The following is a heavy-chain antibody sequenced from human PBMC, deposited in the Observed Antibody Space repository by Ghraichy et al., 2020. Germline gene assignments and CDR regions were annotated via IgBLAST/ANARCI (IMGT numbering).Heavy chain of an antibody. J-gene: IGHJ4*02. CDR2: INPDGDDT. CDR3: ARTHHGSAWQ. Sequence: GGSLRLSCAVSGVTISGWISCLRRPAGKGGQGLAHINPDGDDTNYGDSVKGRFSISRDNAKKSLSLQMSSLRAGDTAVYYCARTHHGSAWQWGQGTLVTVSS. CDR1: GVTISGW. D-gene: IGHD6-19*01. V-gene: IGHV3-7*01.